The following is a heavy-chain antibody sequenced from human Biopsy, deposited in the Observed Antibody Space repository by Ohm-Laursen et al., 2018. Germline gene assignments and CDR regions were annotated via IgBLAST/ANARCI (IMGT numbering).Heavy chain of an antibody. J-gene: IGHJ4*02. D-gene: IGHD6-19*01. Sequence: SVKVSCKASGYSFTSYYMHWVRQAPGQGLEWMGMINPSGSTTSYSQIFQGRVTMTRDTSKSTVYMELSSLRSADTAVYFCARNTGWYGDLYYFDYWGQGTLVTVSS. CDR1: GYSFTSYY. V-gene: IGHV1-46*01. CDR3: ARNTGWYGDLYYFDY. CDR2: INPSGSTT.